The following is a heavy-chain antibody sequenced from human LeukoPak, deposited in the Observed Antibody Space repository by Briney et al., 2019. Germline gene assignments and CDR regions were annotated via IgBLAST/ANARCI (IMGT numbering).Heavy chain of an antibody. J-gene: IGHJ4*02. D-gene: IGHD3-10*01. Sequence: PGGSLRLSCAASGFTVSSNYMSWVSQAPGKGLEGVAYIRRSGSNIYYADSVEGRFTISRDNAKYSLYLQMNSLRAEDTGVYYCARALRGVGYYGSGSYFDYWGQGTLVTVSS. CDR2: IRRSGSNI. CDR3: ARALRGVGYYGSGSYFDY. V-gene: IGHV3-11*01. CDR1: GFTVSSNY.